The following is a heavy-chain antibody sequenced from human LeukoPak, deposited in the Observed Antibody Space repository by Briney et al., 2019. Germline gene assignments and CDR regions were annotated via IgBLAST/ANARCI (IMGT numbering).Heavy chain of an antibody. CDR3: ARDKNDYVWGSYRYFDY. J-gene: IGHJ4*02. V-gene: IGHV1-46*01. D-gene: IGHD3-16*02. CDR2: INPSGGST. CDR1: GYTFTSYY. Sequence: ASAKVSCKASGYTFTSYYMHWVRQAPGQGLEWMGIINPSGGSTSYAQKFQGRVTMTRDTSTSTVYMELSSLRSEDTAVYYCARDKNDYVWGSYRYFDYWGQGTLVTVSS.